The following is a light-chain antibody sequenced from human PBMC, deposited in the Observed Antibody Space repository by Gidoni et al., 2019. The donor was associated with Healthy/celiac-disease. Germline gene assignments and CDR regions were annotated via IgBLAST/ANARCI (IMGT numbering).Light chain of an antibody. CDR3: QQYDNLPPH. CDR1: QDIRNY. CDR2: DAS. V-gene: IGKV1-33*01. Sequence: DIHMTQSPSSLSASVGDRVTITCQASQDIRNYLNWYQQKPGKAPKLLIYDASNLETGVPSRFSGSGSGTDFTFTIISLQPEDIATYYCQQYDNLPPHFGQGTRLEIK. J-gene: IGKJ5*01.